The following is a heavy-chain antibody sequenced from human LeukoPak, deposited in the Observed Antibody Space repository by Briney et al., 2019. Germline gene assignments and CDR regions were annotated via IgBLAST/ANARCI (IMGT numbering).Heavy chain of an antibody. Sequence: HPGGSLRLSCAASGFTFSSYVMSWVHQAPGKGLEWVSGISGGGGRTYYADSVRGRFTISRDNSKNTLYLQMNSLRAEDTAVYYCTKSPPPYYYDSSGYYRLHFDYWGQGTLVTVSS. CDR1: GFTFSSYV. V-gene: IGHV3-23*01. J-gene: IGHJ4*02. CDR2: ISGGGGRT. CDR3: TKSPPPYYYDSSGYYRLHFDY. D-gene: IGHD3-22*01.